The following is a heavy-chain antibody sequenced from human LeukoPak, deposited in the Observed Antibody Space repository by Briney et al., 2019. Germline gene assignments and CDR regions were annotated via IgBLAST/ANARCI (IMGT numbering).Heavy chain of an antibody. D-gene: IGHD3-10*01. CDR2: IYYSGST. V-gene: IGHV4-61*08. Sequence: SETLSLTCAVSGGSISSSAYSWSWIRQPPGKGLEWIGYIYYSGSTNYNPSLKSRVTISVDTSKNQFSLKLSSVTAADTAVYYCARDGIREWFGESGGSWFDPWGQGTLVTVSS. J-gene: IGHJ5*02. CDR3: ARDGIREWFGESGGSWFDP. CDR1: GGSISSSAYS.